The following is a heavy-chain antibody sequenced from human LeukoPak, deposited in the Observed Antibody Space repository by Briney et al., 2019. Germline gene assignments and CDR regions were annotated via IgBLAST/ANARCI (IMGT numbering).Heavy chain of an antibody. J-gene: IGHJ4*02. CDR3: ARRYFDY. V-gene: IGHV3-7*01. CDR2: IKQDGSEK. Sequence: KGLGWVANIKQDGSEKYYVGSVKGRFTISRDNAKSSLYLQMNSLRAEDTAVYYCARRYFDYWGQGTLVTVSS.